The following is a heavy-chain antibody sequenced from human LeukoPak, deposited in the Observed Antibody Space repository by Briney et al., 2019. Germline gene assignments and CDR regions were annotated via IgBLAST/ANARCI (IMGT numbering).Heavy chain of an antibody. J-gene: IGHJ3*02. V-gene: IGHV1-2*02. CDR1: GYTFTNYA. D-gene: IGHD7-27*01. CDR3: ARDRLGIRRGDAFDI. Sequence: GPVKVSCKASGYTFTNYAINWVRQATGQGLEWMGWVNPNSGGTNYAQKFQGRVTMTRDTSISTAYMELSRLRSDDTAVYYCARDRLGIRRGDAFDIWGQGTMVTVSS. CDR2: VNPNSGGT.